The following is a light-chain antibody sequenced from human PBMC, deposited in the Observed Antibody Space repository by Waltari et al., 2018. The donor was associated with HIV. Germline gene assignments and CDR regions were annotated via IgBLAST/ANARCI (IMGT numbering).Light chain of an antibody. Sequence: SYELTPPPSVSVSPGQTARITCSGDALATKYAYWYQQKSGQAPVLVIYEDSKRPSGIPERFSGSSSGTVATLTISGAQVEDEADYYCYSTDSSGNHPWVFGGGTKLTVL. CDR1: ALATKY. CDR2: EDS. V-gene: IGLV3-10*01. J-gene: IGLJ3*02. CDR3: YSTDSSGNHPWV.